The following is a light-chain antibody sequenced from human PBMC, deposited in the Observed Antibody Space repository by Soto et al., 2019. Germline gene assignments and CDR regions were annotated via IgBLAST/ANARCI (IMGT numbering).Light chain of an antibody. CDR1: PSVSTSY. CDR3: QQYDSSPVT. CDR2: GAS. J-gene: IGKJ1*01. Sequence: EIVLTQSPGTLSLSPGERATLSCRASPSVSTSYLAWYQQKPGQAPRLLIYGASSMATGIPDRFSGSGSGTDFTLAITRLEPEDFAVYYYQQYDSSPVTFGQGTKVDIK. V-gene: IGKV3-20*01.